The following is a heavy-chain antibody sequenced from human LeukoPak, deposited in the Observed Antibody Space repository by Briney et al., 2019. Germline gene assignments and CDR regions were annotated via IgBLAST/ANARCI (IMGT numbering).Heavy chain of an antibody. CDR2: ISGSGGST. D-gene: IGHD3-16*02. J-gene: IGHJ5*02. CDR3: AKDVGLVFGGVIAENWFDP. Sequence: GGSLRLSCAASGFTFSSYAMSWVRQAPGKGLEWVSAISGSGGSTYYADSVKGRFTISRDNSKNTLYLQMNSLRAEDTAVYYCAKDVGLVFGGVIAENWFDPWGQGTLVTVSS. V-gene: IGHV3-23*01. CDR1: GFTFSSYA.